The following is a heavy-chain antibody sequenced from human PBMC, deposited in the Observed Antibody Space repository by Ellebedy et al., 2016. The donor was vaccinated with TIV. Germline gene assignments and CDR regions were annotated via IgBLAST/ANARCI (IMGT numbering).Heavy chain of an antibody. J-gene: IGHJ4*02. CDR1: GFTFSSST. V-gene: IGHV3-30-3*01. Sequence: GESLKISCAASGFTFSSSTMHWVRQAPTMGLEWVAAVSYDGTNHYYADSVKGRFTISRDNSKDTLYLQMNSLRPGDTAVYYCARYLQHTGSYYDYFDYWGQGTLVTVSS. D-gene: IGHD1-26*01. CDR2: VSYDGTNH. CDR3: ARYLQHTGSYYDYFDY.